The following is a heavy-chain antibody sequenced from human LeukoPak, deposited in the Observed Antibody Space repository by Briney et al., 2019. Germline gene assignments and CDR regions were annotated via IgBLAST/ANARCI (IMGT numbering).Heavy chain of an antibody. D-gene: IGHD1-26*01. CDR3: ARDHHSGSYDY. CDR2: IYSGGST. CDR1: GFTVSSNY. V-gene: IGHV3-53*01. J-gene: IGHJ4*02. Sequence: PGGSLRLSCAASGFTVSSNYMSWVRQAPGKGLEWVSVIYSGGSTYYADSVKGRFTISRDNSKNTLYLQMNSLRAEDTAVYCCARDHHSGSYDYWGQGTLVTVSS.